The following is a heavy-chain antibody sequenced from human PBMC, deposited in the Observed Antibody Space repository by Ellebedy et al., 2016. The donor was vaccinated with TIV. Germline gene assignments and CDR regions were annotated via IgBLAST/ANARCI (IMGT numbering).Heavy chain of an antibody. Sequence: MPSETLSLTCTVSGGSISSYYWSWIRQPPGKGLEWIGYIYSSGSTKHNPSLKSRVTISVDTSKNQFSLKLSSVTAADTAVYSCARHLRGYSYGPIDHWGQGTLVTVSS. J-gene: IGHJ4*02. CDR2: IYSSGST. D-gene: IGHD5-18*01. V-gene: IGHV4-59*08. CDR3: ARHLRGYSYGPIDH. CDR1: GGSISSYY.